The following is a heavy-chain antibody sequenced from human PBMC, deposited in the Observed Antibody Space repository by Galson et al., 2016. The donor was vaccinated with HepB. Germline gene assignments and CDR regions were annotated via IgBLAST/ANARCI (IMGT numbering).Heavy chain of an antibody. J-gene: IGHJ4*02. D-gene: IGHD1-7*01. CDR3: ARDRDRTRDY. CDR2: ISTHNGDT. CDR1: GYSFTTYG. Sequence: SVKVSCKASGYSFTTYGITWVRQAPGQGLEWVGWISTHNGDTNHAQKLQGRVTLTTDRSTNTAYMEMRNLESDYTAVFYCARDRDRTRDYWGQGTLVTVSS. V-gene: IGHV1-18*04.